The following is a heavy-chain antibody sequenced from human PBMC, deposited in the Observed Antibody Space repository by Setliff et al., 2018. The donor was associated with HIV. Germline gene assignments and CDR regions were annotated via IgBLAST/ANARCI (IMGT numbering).Heavy chain of an antibody. CDR2: INAGNGDT. CDR1: GYTFIRYA. D-gene: IGHD3-3*01. Sequence: ASVKVSCKASGYTFIRYAVHWVRQAPGQRLEWMGWINAGNGDTKYSQKFQGRVTITRDTSASIVYMELSSLRSEDAAVYFCARDPRASLGWLSGGVGWLDPWGQGTQVTVSS. J-gene: IGHJ5*02. CDR3: ARDPRASLGWLSGGVGWLDP. V-gene: IGHV1-3*01.